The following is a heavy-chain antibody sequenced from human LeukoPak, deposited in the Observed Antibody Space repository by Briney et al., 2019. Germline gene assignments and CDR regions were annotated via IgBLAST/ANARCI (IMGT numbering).Heavy chain of an antibody. J-gene: IGHJ4*02. D-gene: IGHD2-15*01. V-gene: IGHV3-11*04. CDR3: ARDRSRYCSGGSCYRRFDY. Sequence: PGGSLRLSCAASGSTFSDYYMSWIRQAPGKGLEWVSYISSSGSTIYYADSVKGRFTISRDNAKNLLYLQMNSLRAEDTAVYYCARDRSRYCSGGSCYRRFDYWGQGTLVTVSS. CDR1: GSTFSDYY. CDR2: ISSSGSTI.